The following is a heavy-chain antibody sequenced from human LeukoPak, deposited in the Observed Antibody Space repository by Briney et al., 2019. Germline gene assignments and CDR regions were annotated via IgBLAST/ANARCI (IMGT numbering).Heavy chain of an antibody. Sequence: PSETLSLTCTISGGSISSYYWSWIRQPAGKGLEWTGRIYTSGSTNYNPSLKSRVTMSVDTSKNQFSLKLSSVTAADTAVYYCARDQRGNYYYYYYMDVWGKGTTVTISS. CDR3: ARDQRGNYYYYYYMDV. J-gene: IGHJ6*03. CDR1: GGSISSYY. CDR2: IYTSGST. V-gene: IGHV4-4*07.